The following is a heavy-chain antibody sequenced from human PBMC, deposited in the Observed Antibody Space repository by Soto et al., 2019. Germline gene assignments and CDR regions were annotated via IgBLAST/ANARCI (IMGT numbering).Heavy chain of an antibody. Sequence: ASVKVSCKASGYTFTSYGISWVRQAPGQGLEWMGWISAYNGNTNYAQKLQGRVTMTTDTSTSTAYMELWSLRSDDTAVYYCAREGGIVRNPDAFDIWGQGTMVTVSS. CDR1: GYTFTSYG. J-gene: IGHJ3*02. CDR3: AREGGIVRNPDAFDI. V-gene: IGHV1-18*01. CDR2: ISAYNGNT. D-gene: IGHD3-22*01.